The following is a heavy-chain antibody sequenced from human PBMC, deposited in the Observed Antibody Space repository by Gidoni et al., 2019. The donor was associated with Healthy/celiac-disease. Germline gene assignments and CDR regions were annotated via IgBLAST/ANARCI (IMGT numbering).Heavy chain of an antibody. J-gene: IGHJ4*02. V-gene: IGHV4-39*01. CDR2: IYYSGST. CDR3: ARRGYCSGGSCYFYFDY. Sequence: QLQLQESGPGLVKPSETLSLTCTVSGGSISSSSYYWGWIRQPPGKGLAWIGSIYYSGSTYYNPSLKSRVTISVDTSKNQFSLKLSSVTAADTAVYYCARRGYCSGGSCYFYFDYWGQGTLVTVSS. CDR1: GGSISSSSYY. D-gene: IGHD2-15*01.